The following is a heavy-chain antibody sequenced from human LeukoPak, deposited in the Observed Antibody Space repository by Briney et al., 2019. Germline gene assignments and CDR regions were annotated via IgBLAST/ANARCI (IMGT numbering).Heavy chain of an antibody. CDR2: ISYSGTT. Sequence: PSETLSLTCSVSGGSISSAGYYWSWIRQFPGKGLEWIYYISYSGTTYYNPSLKSRVTISVATSKNQFSLKLTSVTAADTAVYYCAGLRSVAGGTFYFDYWGQGILVTVSS. D-gene: IGHD6-13*01. V-gene: IGHV4-31*03. CDR3: AGLRSVAGGTFYFDY. CDR1: GGSISSAGYY. J-gene: IGHJ4*02.